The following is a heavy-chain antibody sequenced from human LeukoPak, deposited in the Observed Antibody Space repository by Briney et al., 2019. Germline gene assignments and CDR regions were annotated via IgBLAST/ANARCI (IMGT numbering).Heavy chain of an antibody. V-gene: IGHV3-15*07. Sequence: PGGSLRLSCAASGFTFSNAWMNWVRQAPGEGLEWVGRIKSKTDGGTTDYAAPVKGRFTISRDDSKNTLYLQMDSLKTEDTAVYYCTTDPPNYYDSSGYYYERDFDYWGQGTLVTVSS. CDR1: GFTFSNAW. D-gene: IGHD3-22*01. CDR3: TTDPPNYYDSSGYYYERDFDY. CDR2: IKSKTDGGTT. J-gene: IGHJ4*02.